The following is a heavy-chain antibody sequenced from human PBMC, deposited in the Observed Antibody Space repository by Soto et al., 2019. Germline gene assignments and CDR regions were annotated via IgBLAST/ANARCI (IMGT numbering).Heavy chain of an antibody. J-gene: IGHJ4*02. Sequence: ASVKVSCKASGYTFTSYAMHWVRQAPGQRLEWMGWINAGNGNTKYSQKFQGRVTITRDTSASTAYMELSSLRSEDTAVYYCARSLVYYGDYVFGYWGQGTLVTVSS. CDR1: GYTFTSYA. V-gene: IGHV1-3*01. CDR2: INAGNGNT. CDR3: ARSLVYYGDYVFGY. D-gene: IGHD4-17*01.